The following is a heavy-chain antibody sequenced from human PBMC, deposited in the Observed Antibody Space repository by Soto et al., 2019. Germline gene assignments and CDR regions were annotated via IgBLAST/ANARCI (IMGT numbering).Heavy chain of an antibody. Sequence: QVQLVQSGAEVKKPGASVKVSCKASGYTFTSYGISWVRQAPGQGLVWMGWSSAYNGNTNYAQKLQGRVTMTTDTSTSPDYMELRSLRSDDTAVYYCARGHYCSGGSCYPNYYYYYGMDVWGQGTTVTVSS. CDR3: ARGHYCSGGSCYPNYYYYYGMDV. D-gene: IGHD2-15*01. V-gene: IGHV1-18*01. CDR1: GYTFTSYG. CDR2: SSAYNGNT. J-gene: IGHJ6*02.